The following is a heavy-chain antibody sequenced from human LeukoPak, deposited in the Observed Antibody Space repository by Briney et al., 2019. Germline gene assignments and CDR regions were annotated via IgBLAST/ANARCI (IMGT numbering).Heavy chain of an antibody. CDR1: GFTFSSYA. CDR3: AKSRGESRGASNY. D-gene: IGHD1-26*01. V-gene: IGHV3-23*01. Sequence: QPGGSLRLSCAASGFTFSSYAMNWVLQAPGKGLEWVSFISGSGDTTYYADSVKGRFTISRDSSKNTLYLQMNSLRAEDTAVYYCAKSRGESRGASNYWGQGTLVTVSS. CDR2: ISGSGDTT. J-gene: IGHJ4*02.